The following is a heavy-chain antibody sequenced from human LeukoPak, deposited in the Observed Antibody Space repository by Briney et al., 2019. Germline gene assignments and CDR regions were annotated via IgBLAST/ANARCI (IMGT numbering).Heavy chain of an antibody. V-gene: IGHV4-39*07. CDR1: GGSISSSSYY. CDR3: ARSLSMAPDV. D-gene: IGHD2-21*01. CDR2: IYYSGST. Sequence: PSETLSLTCTVSGGSISSSSYYWGWIRQPPGKGLEWIGSIYYSGSTYYNPSLKSRVTISVDTSKNQFSLKLSSVTAADTAVYYCARSLSMAPDVWGKGTTVTVSS. J-gene: IGHJ6*04.